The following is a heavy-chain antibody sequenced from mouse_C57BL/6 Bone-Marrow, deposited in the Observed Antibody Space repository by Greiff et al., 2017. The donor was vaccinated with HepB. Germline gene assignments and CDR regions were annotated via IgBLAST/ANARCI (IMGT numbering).Heavy chain of an antibody. CDR2: INPNNGGT. CDR3: ARALVAPYWYFDV. J-gene: IGHJ1*03. Sequence: VQLKDSGPELVKPGASVKISCKASGYTFTDYYMNWVKQSHGKSLEWIGDINPNNGGTSYNQKFKGKATLTVDKSSSTAYMELRSLTSEDSAVYYCARALVAPYWYFDVWGTGTTVTVSS. D-gene: IGHD1-1*01. CDR1: GYTFTDYY. V-gene: IGHV1-26*01.